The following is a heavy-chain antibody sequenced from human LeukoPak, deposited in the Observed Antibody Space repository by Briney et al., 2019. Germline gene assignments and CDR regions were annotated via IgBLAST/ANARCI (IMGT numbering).Heavy chain of an antibody. V-gene: IGHV3-23*01. CDR2: LSGSGGTT. CDR1: GFTFNTNA. Sequence: GGSLRLSCAASGFTFNTNAMSWVRQAPGKGLEWVSTLSGSGGTTYYADSVKGRFAISRDNSKNTLYLQMNSLRAEDTAVYYCAKNKGSGNYYFYSFDYWGQGTLVTVSS. D-gene: IGHD3-10*01. J-gene: IGHJ4*02. CDR3: AKNKGSGNYYFYSFDY.